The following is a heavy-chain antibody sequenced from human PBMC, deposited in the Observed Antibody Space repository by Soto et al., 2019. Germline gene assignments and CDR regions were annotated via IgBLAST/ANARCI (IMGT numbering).Heavy chain of an antibody. Sequence: QVQLVESGGGLVKPGGSLRLSCTASGFTFTDHYMTWIRQAPGKGLEXXXXXXXXXXXXXYADSVRGRFTISRDNAKXXXXXXXXXXXXXXXXXXXCARDIRGANWGQGTLVIVSS. CDR2: XXXXXXXX. J-gene: IGHJ4*02. CDR3: ARDIRGAN. D-gene: IGHD3-10*01. V-gene: IGHV3-11*01. CDR1: GFTFTDHY.